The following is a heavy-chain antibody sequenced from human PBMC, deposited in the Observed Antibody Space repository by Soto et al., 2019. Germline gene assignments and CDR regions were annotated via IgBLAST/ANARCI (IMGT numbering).Heavy chain of an antibody. CDR3: ASSIGYCSGGSCRDY. V-gene: IGHV4-30-4*01. CDR1: GGSISSGDYY. J-gene: IGHJ4*02. D-gene: IGHD2-15*01. CDR2: IYYSGST. Sequence: QVQLQESGPGLVKPSQTLSLTCTVSGGSISSGDYYWSWIRQPPGKGPEWIGYIYYSGSTYYNPSLKSRVTISVDTSKNQFSLKLSSVTAADTAVYYCASSIGYCSGGSCRDYWGQGTLVTVSS.